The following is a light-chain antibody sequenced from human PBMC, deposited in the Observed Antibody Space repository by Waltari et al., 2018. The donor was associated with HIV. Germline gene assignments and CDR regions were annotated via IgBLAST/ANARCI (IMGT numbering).Light chain of an antibody. CDR3: STWDYSLSSLV. Sequence: QSALTQEASVSGTVGQQVTLSCTGNNNNIGSYAVAWYQQISHGAPKTVMFENSLTAGVPDRFAASKSGTTASRTISGLQPEDEATYYCSTWDYSLSSLVFGGGTKLTVL. CDR2: ENS. J-gene: IGLJ2*01. CDR1: NNNIGSYA. V-gene: IGLV1-36*01.